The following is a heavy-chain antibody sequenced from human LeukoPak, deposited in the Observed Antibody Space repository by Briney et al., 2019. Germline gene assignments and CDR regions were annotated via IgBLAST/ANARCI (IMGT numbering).Heavy chain of an antibody. Sequence: TPSETLSLTCTVSGGSISSYYWSWIRQPAGKGLEWIGRIYTSGSTNYNPSLKSRVTMSVDQSKNQFSLKLSSVTAADTAVYYCARDRKDCSSTSCYSIPAFDIWAKGQWSPSLQ. D-gene: IGHD2-2*01. V-gene: IGHV4-4*07. CDR2: IYTSGST. J-gene: IGHJ3*02. CDR1: GGSISSYY. CDR3: ARDRKDCSSTSCYSIPAFDI.